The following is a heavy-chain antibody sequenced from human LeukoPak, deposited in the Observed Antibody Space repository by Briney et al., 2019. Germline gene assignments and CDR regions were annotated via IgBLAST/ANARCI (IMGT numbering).Heavy chain of an antibody. CDR3: ARSIAVAAPFDY. Sequence: SVKVSCKASGGTFTSYTISWVRQAPGQGLEWMGRIIPILGIANYAQKFQGRVTITADKSTSTAYLELSSLRSEDTAVYYCARSIAVAAPFDYWGQGTLVTVSS. J-gene: IGHJ4*02. CDR2: IIPILGIA. CDR1: GGTFTSYT. V-gene: IGHV1-69*02. D-gene: IGHD6-19*01.